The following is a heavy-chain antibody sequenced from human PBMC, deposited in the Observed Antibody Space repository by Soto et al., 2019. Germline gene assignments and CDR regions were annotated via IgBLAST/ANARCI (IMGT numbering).Heavy chain of an antibody. J-gene: IGHJ5*02. Sequence: ASVKVSCKASGYTFTSYAMHWVRQAPGQRLEWMGWINAGNGNTKYSQKFQGRVTITRDTSASTAYMELSSLRSEDTAVYYCARDSAVFEVDTLSIAADGFDPWGQGTLVPVSS. V-gene: IGHV1-3*01. CDR2: INAGNGNT. CDR1: GYTFTSYA. D-gene: IGHD6-13*01. CDR3: ARDSAVFEVDTLSIAADGFDP.